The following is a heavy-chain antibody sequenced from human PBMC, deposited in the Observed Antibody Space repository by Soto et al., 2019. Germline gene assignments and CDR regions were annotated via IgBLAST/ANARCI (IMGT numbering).Heavy chain of an antibody. CDR1: GFTFSSHS. D-gene: IGHD3-3*01. CDR3: AKTPYDFWSPGQYFFDH. V-gene: IGHV3-23*01. CDR2: ISGSGGTT. J-gene: IGHJ4*02. Sequence: PGGSLRLSCSVSGFTFSSHSMSGVRQAPGKGLECVAGISGSGGTTFYADSVKGRFTISRDNSRKTLYLQMDSLRSEDTAVYYCAKTPYDFWSPGQYFFDHWGQGT.